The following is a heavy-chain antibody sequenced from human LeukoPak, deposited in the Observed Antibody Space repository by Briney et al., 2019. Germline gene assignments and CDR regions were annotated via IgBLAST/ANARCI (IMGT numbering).Heavy chain of an antibody. Sequence: GGSLRLSCAASGFTFSDHYMDWVRQAPGKGLEWVGRTRNKAKSYTTEYAASVKGRFTISRDDSKNTLYLQMNSLRAEDTAVYYCAKDYYGSGSYSDDYWGQGTLVTVSA. CDR1: GFTFSDHY. J-gene: IGHJ4*02. CDR3: AKDYYGSGSYSDDY. D-gene: IGHD3-10*01. CDR2: TRNKAKSYTT. V-gene: IGHV3-72*01.